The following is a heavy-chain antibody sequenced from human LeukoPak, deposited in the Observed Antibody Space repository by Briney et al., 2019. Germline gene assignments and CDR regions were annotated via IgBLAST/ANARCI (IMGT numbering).Heavy chain of an antibody. CDR2: IIPIFGTA. CDR3: ARGTGSTTLFDY. Sequence: SVKVSCKASGGTFSSYAISWVRQAPGQGLEWMGGIIPIFGTANYAQKFQGRVAITADESTSTAYMELSSLRSEDTAVYYCARGTGSTTLFDYWGQGTLVTVSS. D-gene: IGHD3-10*01. V-gene: IGHV1-69*01. CDR1: GGTFSSYA. J-gene: IGHJ4*02.